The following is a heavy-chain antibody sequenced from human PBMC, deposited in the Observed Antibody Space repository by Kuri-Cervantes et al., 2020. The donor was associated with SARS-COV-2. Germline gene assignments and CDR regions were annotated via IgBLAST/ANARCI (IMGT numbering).Heavy chain of an antibody. CDR1: ETTFPNYD. Sequence: ASVKVSCKAPETTFPNYDINWARQATGQGLEWMGMVKTNSGNTLYAQIFQGRVTMTRDTSTSTVYMELSSLRSEDTAVYYCARGGYYDSSGKHDYWGQGTLVTVSS. D-gene: IGHD3-22*01. CDR3: ARGGYYDSSGKHDY. V-gene: IGHV1-8*01. CDR2: VKTNSGNT. J-gene: IGHJ4*02.